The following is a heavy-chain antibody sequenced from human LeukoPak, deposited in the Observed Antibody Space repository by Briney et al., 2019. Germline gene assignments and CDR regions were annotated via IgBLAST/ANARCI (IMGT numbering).Heavy chain of an antibody. CDR3: AKVPGYNYATDFDY. CDR2: ISGSGGIT. Sequence: PGRSLRLSCAVSGFPLRNYAMTWVRQAPGKRLEWVSGISGSGGITYYADSVKGRFTISRDNSKNTLYLQMNSLRAEDTAVYYCAKVPGYNYATDFDYWGQGTLVTVSS. CDR1: GFPLRNYA. D-gene: IGHD5-18*01. J-gene: IGHJ4*02. V-gene: IGHV3-23*01.